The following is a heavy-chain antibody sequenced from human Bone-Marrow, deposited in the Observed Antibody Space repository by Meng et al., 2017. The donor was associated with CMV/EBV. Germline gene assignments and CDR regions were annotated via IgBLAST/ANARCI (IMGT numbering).Heavy chain of an antibody. CDR1: GFTFSSYS. CDR3: ARLIPAAMYYYYGMDV. V-gene: IGHV3-48*04. Sequence: GESLKISCAASGFTFSSYSMNWVRQAPGKGLEWVSYISSSSSTIYYADSVKGRFTISRDNAKNSLYLQMNSLRAEDTAVYYCARLIPAAMYYYYGMDVWGQGTTVTV. D-gene: IGHD2-2*01. J-gene: IGHJ6*02. CDR2: ISSSSSTI.